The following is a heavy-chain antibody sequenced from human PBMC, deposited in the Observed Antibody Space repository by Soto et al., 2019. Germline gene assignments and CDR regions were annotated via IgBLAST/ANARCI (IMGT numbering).Heavy chain of an antibody. CDR2: IYSGGVT. CDR1: GFTVKNYQ. CDR3: ARDPSTTGYYGLDV. Sequence: GGSLRLSCAASGFTVKNYQMNWVRQAPGKGLEWASVIYSGGVTYYPDSVKGRFTTIRDTSKNTVYLQMNSLRADDTAMYYCARDPSTTGYYGLDVWGQGTTVTVSS. V-gene: IGHV3-53*01. J-gene: IGHJ6*02.